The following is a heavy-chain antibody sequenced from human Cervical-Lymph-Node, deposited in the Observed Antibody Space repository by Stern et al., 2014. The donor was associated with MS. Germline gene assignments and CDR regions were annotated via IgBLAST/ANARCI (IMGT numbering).Heavy chain of an antibody. Sequence: VQLVQSGAEVRKPGSSVRVSCKASGGTFSSYAITWVRQAPGQGLEWMGGIVPLFRTTNYAQKFQGRVTITADESTNTVYMELNSLRSEDAAIYYCANGDSDAFDIWGQGTTVTVSS. CDR2: IVPLFRTT. D-gene: IGHD4-17*01. J-gene: IGHJ3*02. V-gene: IGHV1-69*01. CDR3: ANGDSDAFDI. CDR1: GGTFSSYA.